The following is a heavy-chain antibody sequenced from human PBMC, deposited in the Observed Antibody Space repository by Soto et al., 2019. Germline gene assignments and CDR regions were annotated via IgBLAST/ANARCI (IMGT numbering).Heavy chain of an antibody. CDR3: ARLGGSARLTGGSAWFDP. CDR1: GGSISSYY. V-gene: IGHV4-59*01. Sequence: SETLSLTCTVSGGSISSYYWSWIRQPPGKGLEWIGYIYYSGSTNYIPSLKSRVTISVDTSKNQFSLKLSSVTAADTAVYYCARLGGSARLTGGSAWFDPWGQGTLVTVSS. J-gene: IGHJ5*02. D-gene: IGHD7-27*01. CDR2: IYYSGST.